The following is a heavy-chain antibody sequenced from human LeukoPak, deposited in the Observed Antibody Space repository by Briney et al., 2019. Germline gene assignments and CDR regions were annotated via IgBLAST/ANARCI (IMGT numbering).Heavy chain of an antibody. CDR1: GFTFSSYS. D-gene: IGHD4-23*01. V-gene: IGHV3-48*04. CDR2: ISSSSSTI. Sequence: GGSLRLSCAASGFTFSSYSMNWVRQAPGKGLEWVSYISSSSSTIYYADSVKGRFTISRDNAKDSLYLQMNSLRAEDTAVYYCARPHIGGNPDYWGQGTLVTVSS. CDR3: ARPHIGGNPDY. J-gene: IGHJ4*02.